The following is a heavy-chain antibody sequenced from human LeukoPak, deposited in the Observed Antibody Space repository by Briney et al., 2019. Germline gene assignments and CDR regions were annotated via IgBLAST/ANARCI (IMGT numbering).Heavy chain of an antibody. V-gene: IGHV4-39*01. CDR2: IYYSGST. J-gene: IGHJ6*03. Sequence: SETLSLTCTVSGGSISSSGYSWGWIRQPPGKGLEWIGTIYYSGSTYYNPSLKSRLTISVDTSKNQFSPKLSSVTAADTAVYYCARLVCSSATCYQPYFYYMDVWGKGTTVTISS. CDR3: ARLVCSSATCYQPYFYYMDV. D-gene: IGHD2-2*01. CDR1: GGSISSSGYS.